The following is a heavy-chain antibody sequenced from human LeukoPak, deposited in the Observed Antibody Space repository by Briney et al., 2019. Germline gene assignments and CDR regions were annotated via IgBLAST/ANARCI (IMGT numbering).Heavy chain of an antibody. V-gene: IGHV4-31*03. Sequence: PSETLSLTCTVSGGSISSGGYYWSWIRQHPGKGLEWIGYIYYSGSTYYNPSLKSRVTISVDTSKNQLSLKLSSVTAADTAVYYCARTVYCTNGVCYLFDYWGQGTLVTVSS. D-gene: IGHD2-8*01. CDR2: IYYSGST. J-gene: IGHJ4*02. CDR1: GGSISSGGYY. CDR3: ARTVYCTNGVCYLFDY.